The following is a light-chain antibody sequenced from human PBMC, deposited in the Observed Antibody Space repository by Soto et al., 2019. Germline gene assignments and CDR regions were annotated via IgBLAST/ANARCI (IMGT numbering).Light chain of an antibody. J-gene: IGKJ5*01. CDR1: QSVSSR. V-gene: IGKV3-20*01. CDR3: QQDVTLAIK. CDR2: GAS. Sequence: LLLSDSARPRSLSPVKIVTLYCRASQSVSSRLAWYQQKPGQAPRLLISGASSRATGIPDRFSGSGSGTDFTLTICRLEPEDFALYYCQQDVTLAIKFGQGTRLEIK.